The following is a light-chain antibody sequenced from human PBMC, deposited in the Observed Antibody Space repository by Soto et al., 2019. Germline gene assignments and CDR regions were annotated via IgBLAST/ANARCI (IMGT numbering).Light chain of an antibody. CDR2: LGS. J-gene: IGKJ1*01. Sequence: VMTQSPLSLPLTPGEPASISCTSSQSLLHTNGYTFLDWYLQKPGQSPQLLIYLGSNRASGVPDRFSGSGSGTDFTLTISRLEPEDFAVYYCQQYGSSGTFGQGTKVDIK. CDR3: QQYGSSGT. CDR1: QSLLHTNGYTF. V-gene: IGKV2-28*01.